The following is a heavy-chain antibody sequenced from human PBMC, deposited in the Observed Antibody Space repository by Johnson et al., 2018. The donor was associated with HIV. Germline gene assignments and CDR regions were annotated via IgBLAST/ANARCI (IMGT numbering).Heavy chain of an antibody. V-gene: IGHV3-11*01. CDR1: GFTFSDYY. CDR3: AKPLPLNYYDSREDAFDI. Sequence: QVQLVESGGGLVKPGGSLRLSCAASGFTFSDYYMSWIRQAPVKGLEWVSYISSSGSTIYYAASVKGRFTISRDNAKNSLYLQMNSLRAEDTAVYYCAKPLPLNYYDSREDAFDIWGQGTMVTVSS. D-gene: IGHD3-22*01. CDR2: ISSSGSTI. J-gene: IGHJ3*02.